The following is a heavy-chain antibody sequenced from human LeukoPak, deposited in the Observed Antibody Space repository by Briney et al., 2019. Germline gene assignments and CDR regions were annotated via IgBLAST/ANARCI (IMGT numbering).Heavy chain of an antibody. J-gene: IGHJ4*02. CDR3: ARDKTLFGESQFDY. CDR2: IKQDGSEK. CDR1: GFTFSSYW. D-gene: IGHD3-10*02. Sequence: GGSLRLSCAASGFTFSSYWMSWVRQAPGKGLEWVANIKQDGSEKYYVDSVKGRFTISRDNAKNSLYLQMNSLRAEDTAVYYCARDKTLFGESQFDYWGQGTLVTVSS. V-gene: IGHV3-7*01.